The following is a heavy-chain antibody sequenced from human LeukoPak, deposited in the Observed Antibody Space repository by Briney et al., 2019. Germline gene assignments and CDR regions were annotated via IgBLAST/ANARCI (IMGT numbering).Heavy chain of an antibody. CDR1: GGSISSSSYY. J-gene: IGHJ4*02. V-gene: IGHV4-39*07. CDR3: AREPTNYDILTGYSATDDY. Sequence: SETLSLTCTVSGGSISSSSYYWGWIRQPPGKGLEWIGSIYYSGSTYYNPSLKSRVTISVDTSKNQFSLKLSSVTAADTAVYYCAREPTNYDILTGYSATDDYWGQGTLVTVSS. CDR2: IYYSGST. D-gene: IGHD3-9*01.